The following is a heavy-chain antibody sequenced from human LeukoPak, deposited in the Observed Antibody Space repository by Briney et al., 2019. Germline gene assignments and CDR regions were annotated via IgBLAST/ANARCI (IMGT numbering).Heavy chain of an antibody. CDR2: INHSGGT. J-gene: IGHJ5*02. V-gene: IGHV4-34*01. Sequence: SETLSLTCAVYGGSFSGYYWSWIRQPPGKGLEWIGKINHSGGTNYNPSLKSRVTISVDTSKNQFSLKLSSVTAADTAVYYCARAPSYYDILTGYIGWFDPWGQGTLVTVSS. CDR3: ARAPSYYDILTGYIGWFDP. CDR1: GGSFSGYY. D-gene: IGHD3-9*01.